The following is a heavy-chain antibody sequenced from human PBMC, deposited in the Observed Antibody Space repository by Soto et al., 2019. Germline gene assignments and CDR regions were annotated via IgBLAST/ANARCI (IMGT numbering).Heavy chain of an antibody. CDR3: ARDPTGLGSSSFDF. D-gene: IGHD6-6*01. J-gene: IGHJ4*02. CDR1: GFTVNSNY. V-gene: IGHV3-66*01. Sequence: EVQLVESGGGLVQPGGSLRLSCAASGFTVNSNYMSWFRQAPGKGLECVSVVHPGGTTSYADSVKGRFTVSRDNSKNILYLQMNTLRAEDTAVYYCARDPTGLGSSSFDFWGQGTLVTVSS. CDR2: VHPGGTT.